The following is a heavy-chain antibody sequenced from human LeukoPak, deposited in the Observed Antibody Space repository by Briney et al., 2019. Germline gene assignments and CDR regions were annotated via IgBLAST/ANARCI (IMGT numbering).Heavy chain of an antibody. Sequence: GGSLRLSCAASGFTFDDYAMHWVRQAPGKGLEWVSLISWDGGSTYYADSVKGRFTISRDNSKSSLYLQMNSLRAEDTALYYCAKELGLGYCSSTSCYTFDYWGQGTLVTVSS. CDR2: ISWDGGST. D-gene: IGHD2-2*01. CDR3: AKELGLGYCSSTSCYTFDY. V-gene: IGHV3-43D*03. CDR1: GFTFDDYA. J-gene: IGHJ4*02.